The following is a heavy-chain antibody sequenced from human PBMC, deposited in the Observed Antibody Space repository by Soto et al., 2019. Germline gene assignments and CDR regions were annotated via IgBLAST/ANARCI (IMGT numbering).Heavy chain of an antibody. J-gene: IGHJ4*02. CDR3: ATSSIAARQWYFDY. Sequence: SETLSLTCTVSGGSISSDYWSWIRQPPGKGLEWIGYIYYSGSTNYNPSLKSRVTISVDTSKNQFSLKLSSVTAADTAVYYCATSSIAARQWYFDYWGQGTLVTVS. D-gene: IGHD6-6*01. CDR1: GGSISSDY. CDR2: IYYSGST. V-gene: IGHV4-59*01.